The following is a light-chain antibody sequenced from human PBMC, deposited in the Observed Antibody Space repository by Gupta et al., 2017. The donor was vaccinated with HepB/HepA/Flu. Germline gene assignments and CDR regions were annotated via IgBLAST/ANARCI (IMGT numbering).Light chain of an antibody. CDR3: MQALQTPIT. V-gene: IGKV2-28*01. CDR2: LGS. Sequence: DTVMTQSPLSLPVTPGEPASTSFRSSQSLLHSNGYNYFDWYLQKPGQSPQLLIYLGSSRDSGVPDKFRGSGSGTYFALRSDREEAEDVGVYYCMQALQTPITFGQGTRLEIK. J-gene: IGKJ5*01. CDR1: QSLLHSNGYNY.